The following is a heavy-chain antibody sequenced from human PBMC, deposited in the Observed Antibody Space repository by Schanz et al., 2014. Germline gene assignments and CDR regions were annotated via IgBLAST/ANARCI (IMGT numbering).Heavy chain of an antibody. V-gene: IGHV3-21*01. D-gene: IGHD6-19*01. Sequence: EVKMVESGGGLVKPGGSLRLSCAASGFNFSSYSMNWVRQAPGKGLEWVSYVSRSTPDIYYADSVRGRFTVSRDNSKNTLYLEVNSLRPEDTALYYCARDNSHWLVDYWGQGTLVTVSS. CDR2: VSRSTPDI. J-gene: IGHJ4*02. CDR1: GFNFSSYS. CDR3: ARDNSHWLVDY.